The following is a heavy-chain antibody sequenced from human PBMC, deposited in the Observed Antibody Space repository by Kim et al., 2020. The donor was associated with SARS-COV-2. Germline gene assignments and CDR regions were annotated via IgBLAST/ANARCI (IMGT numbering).Heavy chain of an antibody. D-gene: IGHD3-22*01. J-gene: IGHJ4*02. CDR3: ARARYYYDSSGYNIVY. V-gene: IGHV3-21*01. Sequence: SVKGRFTTSRDNAKNTLYLQMNSLRAEDTAVYYCARARYYYDSSGYNIVYCGQGTLVTVSS.